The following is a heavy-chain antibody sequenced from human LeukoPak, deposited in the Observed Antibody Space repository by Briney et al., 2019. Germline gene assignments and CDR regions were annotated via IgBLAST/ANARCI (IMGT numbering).Heavy chain of an antibody. Sequence: GSLRLSCAASGFTFSSYGMHWVRQAPGKGLEWVAVIWYDGSNKYYADSVKGRFTISRDNSKNTLYLQMNSLRAEDTAVYYCARVGKSSWYGHYWGQGTLVTVSS. CDR3: ARVGKSSWYGHY. V-gene: IGHV3-33*01. D-gene: IGHD6-13*01. CDR2: IWYDGSNK. J-gene: IGHJ4*02. CDR1: GFTFSSYG.